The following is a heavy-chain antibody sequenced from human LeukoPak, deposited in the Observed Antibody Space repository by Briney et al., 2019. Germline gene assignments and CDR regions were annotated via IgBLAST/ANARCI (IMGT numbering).Heavy chain of an antibody. CDR2: ISYDGSNK. V-gene: IGHV3-30*18. CDR3: EKTRPVTVTGFDY. J-gene: IGHJ4*02. D-gene: IGHD4-17*01. Sequence: GGSPRLSREASVFTFSRYGMHRVRQAHGKGPERVAVISYDGSNKYYAASVKGRFTISRDNSKNPLYLQMNSLRAEDTAVYYCEKTRPVTVTGFDYWGQGTLVTVSS. CDR1: VFTFSRYG.